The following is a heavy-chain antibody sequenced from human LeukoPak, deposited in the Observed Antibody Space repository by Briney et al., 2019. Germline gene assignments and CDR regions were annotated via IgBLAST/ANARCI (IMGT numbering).Heavy chain of an antibody. CDR2: ISYDGSNK. V-gene: IGHV3-30*01. CDR1: GFTFSSYA. D-gene: IGHD3-22*01. CDR3: ARDGWSYYDSSGYFDY. J-gene: IGHJ4*02. Sequence: GGSLRLSCAASGFTFSSYAMHWVRQAPGKGLEWVAVISYDGSNKYCADSVKGRFTISRDNSKNTLYLQMNSLRAEDTAVYYCARDGWSYYDSSGYFDYWGQGTLVTVSS.